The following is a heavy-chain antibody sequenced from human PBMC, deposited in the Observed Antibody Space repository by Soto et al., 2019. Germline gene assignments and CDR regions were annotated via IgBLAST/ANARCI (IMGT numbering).Heavy chain of an antibody. CDR2: ISAYNGNT. J-gene: IGHJ4*02. CDR1: GYTFTSYG. Sequence: ASVKVSCKASGYTFTSYGISWVRQAPGQGLEWMGWISAYNGNTNYAQKLKGRGTMTTDTSTSTAYMELRSLRSDATAVYYCARDHRLAGMLIPPRPFDYWGQGKLVNVSS. CDR3: ARDHRLAGMLIPPRPFDY. V-gene: IGHV1-18*04. D-gene: IGHD3-10*02.